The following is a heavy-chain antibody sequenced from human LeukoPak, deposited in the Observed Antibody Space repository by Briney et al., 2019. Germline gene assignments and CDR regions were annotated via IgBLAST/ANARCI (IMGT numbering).Heavy chain of an antibody. CDR1: GFTVSSNY. V-gene: IGHV3-66*03. CDR3: ARDLMGCSSTSCYEQFDY. Sequence: GGSLRLSCAASGFTVSSNYMSWVRQAPGKGLEWVSVIYSSGSTYYADSVKGRFTISGDNSKNTLYLQMNSLRAEDTAVYYYARDLMGCSSTSCYEQFDYWGQGTLVTVSS. D-gene: IGHD2-2*01. J-gene: IGHJ4*02. CDR2: IYSSGST.